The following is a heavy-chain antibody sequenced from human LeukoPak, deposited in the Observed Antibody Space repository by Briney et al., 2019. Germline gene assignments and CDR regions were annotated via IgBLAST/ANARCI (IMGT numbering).Heavy chain of an antibody. CDR3: AKDPMVRGVIITTFDY. CDR2: ISGSGGST. J-gene: IGHJ4*02. D-gene: IGHD3-10*01. Sequence: GGSLRLSCAASEFTFSSYAMSWVRQAPGKGLEWVSAISGSGGSTYYADSVKGRFTISRDNSKNTLYLQMNSLRAEDTAVYYCAKDPMVRGVIITTFDYWGQGTLVTVSS. V-gene: IGHV3-23*01. CDR1: EFTFSSYA.